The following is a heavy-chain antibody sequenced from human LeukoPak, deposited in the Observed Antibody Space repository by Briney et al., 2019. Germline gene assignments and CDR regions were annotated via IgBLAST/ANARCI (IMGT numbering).Heavy chain of an antibody. CDR3: ASRLIEYYDSSGYYP. D-gene: IGHD3-22*01. V-gene: IGHV4-34*01. Sequence: PSETLSLTCAVYGGFLRGYYWSWIRQPPGKGREGFGEINHSGSTNYNPSLKSRVTISVDTSKNQFSLKLSSVTAADTAVYYCASRLIEYYDSSGYYPWGQGTLVTVSS. CDR2: INHSGST. CDR1: GGFLRGYY. J-gene: IGHJ5*02.